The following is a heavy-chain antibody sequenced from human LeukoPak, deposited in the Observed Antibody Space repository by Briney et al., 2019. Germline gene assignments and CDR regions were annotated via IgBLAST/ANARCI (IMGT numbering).Heavy chain of an antibody. CDR2: IGIRSGKK. J-gene: IGHJ4*01. Sequence: GGSLILSCAASGVKVMDYNMDCRRHATRKALEWISYIGIRSGKKKYADSVKGRFTISRDKARNSLYLQMNSLRVEDTAMYYCARDRRYAFDNWGHGTLVTVSS. CDR1: GVKVMDYN. CDR3: ARDRRYAFDN. V-gene: IGHV3-11*06. D-gene: IGHD5-12*01.